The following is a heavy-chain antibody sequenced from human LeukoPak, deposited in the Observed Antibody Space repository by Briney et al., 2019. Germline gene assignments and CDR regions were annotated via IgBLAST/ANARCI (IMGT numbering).Heavy chain of an antibody. CDR1: GFTFSSHG. V-gene: IGHV3-23*01. D-gene: IGHD6-19*01. J-gene: IGHJ4*02. CDR2: LSRTGSDT. Sequence: GGSLRLSCAASGFTFSSHGMSWVRQAPGRGLEWVPSLSRTGSDTYYADSVKGRYTVSRDNSKSTLYLQMDSVRVEDTAVYYCAKIAVTGLWYFDYWGQGTLVTVSS. CDR3: AKIAVTGLWYFDY.